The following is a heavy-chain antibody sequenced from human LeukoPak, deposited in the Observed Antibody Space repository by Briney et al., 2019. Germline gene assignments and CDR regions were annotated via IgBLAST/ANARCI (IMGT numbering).Heavy chain of an antibody. J-gene: IGHJ5*02. CDR1: GYSFISYW. CDR2: IYPGDSDI. V-gene: IGHV5-51*01. CDR3: SLGMGTPYNWFDP. D-gene: IGHD1-14*01. Sequence: GESLKISCKGSGYSFISYWIGWVRQMPGKGLEWMGIIYPGDSDIRYSPSFQGQVTISADKSISTSYLQWSSLKASGTAMYYCSLGMGTPYNWFDPWGQGTLVTVSS.